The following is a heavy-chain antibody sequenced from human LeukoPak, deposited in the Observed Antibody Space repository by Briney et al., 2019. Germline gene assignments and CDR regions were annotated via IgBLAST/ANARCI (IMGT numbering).Heavy chain of an antibody. J-gene: IGHJ5*02. CDR2: IYYSGST. CDR3: AGGDYYYDSSGHFGWFDP. Sequence: SETLSLTCTVSAGSISSYYWTWIRQPPGKGLVWLGYIYYSGSTNYNPSLKSLVTISVDTSKNQFSLKLSSVTAADTAVYYCAGGDYYYDSSGHFGWFDPWGQGTLVTVSS. V-gene: IGHV4-59*01. CDR1: AGSISSYY. D-gene: IGHD3-22*01.